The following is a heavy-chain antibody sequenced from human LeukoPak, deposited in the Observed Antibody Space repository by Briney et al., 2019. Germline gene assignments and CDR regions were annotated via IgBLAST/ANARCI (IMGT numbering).Heavy chain of an antibody. CDR1: GGSISSSSYY. CDR3: ARQGVTIFGVVKFFDY. D-gene: IGHD3-3*01. J-gene: IGHJ4*02. CDR2: IYYSGST. Sequence: SETLSFTCTVSGGSISSSSYYWGWIRQPPGKGLEWIGSIYYSGSTYYNPSLKSRVTISVDTSKNQFSLKLSSVTAADTAVYYCARQGVTIFGVVKFFDYWGQGTLVTVSS. V-gene: IGHV4-39*01.